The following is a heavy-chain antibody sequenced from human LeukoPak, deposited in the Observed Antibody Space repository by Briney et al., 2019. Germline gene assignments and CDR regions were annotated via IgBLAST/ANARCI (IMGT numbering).Heavy chain of an antibody. CDR3: GRESSGYYPKCFDP. V-gene: IGHV3-21*01. D-gene: IGHD3-22*01. CDR2: ISSSSSYI. J-gene: IGHJ5*02. CDR1: GFTFSSYS. Sequence: GGSLRLSCAASGFTFSSYSMNWVRQAPGKGLEWVSSISSSSSYIYYADSVKGRFTISRDNAKNSLYLQMNSLRAEDTAVYYCGRESSGYYPKCFDPWGQGTLVTVSP.